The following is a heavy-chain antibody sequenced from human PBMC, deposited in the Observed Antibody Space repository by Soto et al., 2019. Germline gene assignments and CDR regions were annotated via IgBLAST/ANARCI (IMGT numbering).Heavy chain of an antibody. CDR2: MSHSGGT. J-gene: IGHJ3*02. V-gene: IGHV4-34*01. Sequence: SETLSLTCAVYCASVSSCSYYWSWIRQPPGKGLEWIGEMSHSGGTHFNPSLKSRVTISVDTSKNQFSLKMSSVTAADTALYYCARVERGTATTVVDAFDIWGPGTMVTVSS. CDR1: CASVSSCSYY. D-gene: IGHD1-1*01. CDR3: ARVERGTATTVVDAFDI.